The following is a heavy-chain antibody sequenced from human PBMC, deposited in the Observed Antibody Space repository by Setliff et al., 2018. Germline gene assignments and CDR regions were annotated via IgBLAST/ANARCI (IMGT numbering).Heavy chain of an antibody. CDR2: INHSGGT. V-gene: IGHV4-34*01. CDR1: GGSFSGYY. D-gene: IGHD2-21*01. Sequence: SETLSLTCAVYGGSFSGYYWGWIRQPPGKGLEWIGEINHSGGTSYNPSLMSRVTISVDTSKNQFSLKLNSVTAADTAVYYCARAFIVAPTLFFRRRKGNYMDVWGKGTTVTVSS. CDR3: ARAFIVAPTLFFRRRKGNYMDV. J-gene: IGHJ6*03.